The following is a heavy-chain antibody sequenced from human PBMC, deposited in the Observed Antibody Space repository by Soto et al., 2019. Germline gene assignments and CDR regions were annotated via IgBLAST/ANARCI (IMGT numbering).Heavy chain of an antibody. CDR1: GFTFSSYA. Sequence: GGSLRLSCAASGFTFSSYAMSWVRQAPGKGLEWVSAISGSGGSTYYADSVKGRFTISRDNSKNTLYLQMNSLRAEDTAVYYCAKDSGDYYDSSGIGFYYYYGMDVWGQGTTVTVSS. CDR2: ISGSGGST. J-gene: IGHJ6*02. D-gene: IGHD3-22*01. V-gene: IGHV3-23*01. CDR3: AKDSGDYYDSSGIGFYYYYGMDV.